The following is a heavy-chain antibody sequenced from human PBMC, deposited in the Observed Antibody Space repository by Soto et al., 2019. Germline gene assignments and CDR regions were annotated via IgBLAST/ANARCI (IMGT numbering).Heavy chain of an antibody. CDR2: VIPIFATS. V-gene: IGHV1-69*13. Sequence: SVKVSCKASGGTFSSYPISWVRQAPRQGLEWIGGVIPIFATSNYAQKFQGRVTITADESTSTAYMELSSLRSEDTAVYYCARDVIDDYGDYFDYWGQGTLVTVSS. CDR1: GGTFSSYP. D-gene: IGHD4-17*01. CDR3: ARDVIDDYGDYFDY. J-gene: IGHJ4*02.